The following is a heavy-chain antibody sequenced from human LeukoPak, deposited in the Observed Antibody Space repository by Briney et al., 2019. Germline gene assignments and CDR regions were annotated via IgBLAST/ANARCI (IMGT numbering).Heavy chain of an antibody. D-gene: IGHD5-12*01. CDR3: ARVNPLVAPGALDI. J-gene: IGHJ3*02. Sequence: GGSLRLSCVASGFTFSKYWMTWVRQAPGKGLAWVANIKQDGSAKYYMDSVKGRFAISRDNAKNSLYLRMNSLGAEDTAVYYCARVNPLVAPGALDIWGQGTMVAVSS. V-gene: IGHV3-7*01. CDR1: GFTFSKYW. CDR2: IKQDGSAK.